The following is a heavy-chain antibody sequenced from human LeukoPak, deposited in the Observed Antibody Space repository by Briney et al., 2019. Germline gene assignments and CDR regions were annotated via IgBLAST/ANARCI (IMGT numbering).Heavy chain of an antibody. CDR2: IKQDGSEK. J-gene: IGHJ4*02. V-gene: IGHV3-7*01. D-gene: IGHD6-19*01. CDR1: GFTFSSYW. Sequence: GGSLRLSCAASGFTFSSYWMSWVRQAPGKGREWVANIKQDGSEKYYVDSVKGRFTISRDNAKNSLYLQMNSLRAEDTAVYYCARDRLSFHSSGWYSEYWGQGTLVTVSS. CDR3: ARDRLSFHSSGWYSEY.